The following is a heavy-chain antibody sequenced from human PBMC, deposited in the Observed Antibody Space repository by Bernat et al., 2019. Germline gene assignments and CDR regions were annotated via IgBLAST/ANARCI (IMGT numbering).Heavy chain of an antibody. D-gene: IGHD2-15*01. CDR2: IYYSGST. V-gene: IGHV4-39*01. Sequence: QLQLQESGPGLVKPSETLSLTCTVSGGSISSSSYYWGWIRQPPGKGLEWIGSIYYSGSTYYNPSLKSRVTISVDTSKNQFSLKLSSVTAADTAVYYCARLALELRYYSGGSCYRDDYWGQGTLVTVSS. J-gene: IGHJ4*02. CDR3: ARLALELRYYSGGSCYRDDY. CDR1: GGSISSSSYY.